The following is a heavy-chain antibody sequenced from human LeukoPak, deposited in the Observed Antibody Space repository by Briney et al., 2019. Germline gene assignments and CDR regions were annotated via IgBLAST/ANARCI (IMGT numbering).Heavy chain of an antibody. CDR1: GFTFSSNY. D-gene: IGHD6-19*01. CDR3: ARVRVSVAGHDY. J-gene: IGHJ4*02. V-gene: IGHV3-66*01. CDR2: IYSSGNT. Sequence: GGSLRLSCAASGFTFSSNYMSWVRQAPGKGLEWVSVIYSSGNTYYADSVKGRFTISRDNSKNTLYLQMNSLRDEDTAVYYCARVRVSVAGHDYWGQGTLVTVSS.